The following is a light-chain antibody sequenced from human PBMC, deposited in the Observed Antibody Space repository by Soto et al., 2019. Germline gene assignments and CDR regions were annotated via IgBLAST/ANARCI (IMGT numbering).Light chain of an antibody. Sequence: DIQMTQSPSTLSASVGDRVTITCRASQSISSWLAWYQQKPGKAPKLLIYKASVLESGVPSRFSGSGSGTEFTLTISSLQPDDFATYYCQQYNSYRWTFGQGTKVDIK. J-gene: IGKJ1*01. V-gene: IGKV1-5*03. CDR1: QSISSW. CDR2: KAS. CDR3: QQYNSYRWT.